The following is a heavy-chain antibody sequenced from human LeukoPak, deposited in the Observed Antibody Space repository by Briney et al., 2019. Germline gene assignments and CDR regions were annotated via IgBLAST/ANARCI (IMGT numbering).Heavy chain of an antibody. D-gene: IGHD6-13*01. CDR3: ARQLAAAGTGRRNYYYGMDV. CDR2: IYPGDSDT. Sequence: GESLKISCKGSGYSFTSYWIGWVRQMPGKGLEWMGIIYPGDSDTRYSPSFQGQVTISADKSISTAYLQWSSLKASDAAMYYCARQLAAAGTGRRNYYYGMDVWGQGTTVTVSS. J-gene: IGHJ6*02. CDR1: GYSFTSYW. V-gene: IGHV5-51*01.